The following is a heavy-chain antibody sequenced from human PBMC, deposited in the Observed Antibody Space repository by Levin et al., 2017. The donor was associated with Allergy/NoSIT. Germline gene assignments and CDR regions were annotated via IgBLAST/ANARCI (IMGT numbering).Heavy chain of an antibody. CDR2: ISYDGSNK. Sequence: LSLPCAASGFTFRTSGIHWVRQAPGKGLEWVAVISYDGSNKYYAESVKGRFTISRDNSKNTLYLQMNSLRGEDTAVYYCARADDSSWYRGYYYYYGMDVWGQGTTVTVSS. CDR3: ARADDSSWYRGYYYYYGMDV. CDR1: GFTFRTSG. J-gene: IGHJ6*02. D-gene: IGHD6-13*01. V-gene: IGHV3-30*03.